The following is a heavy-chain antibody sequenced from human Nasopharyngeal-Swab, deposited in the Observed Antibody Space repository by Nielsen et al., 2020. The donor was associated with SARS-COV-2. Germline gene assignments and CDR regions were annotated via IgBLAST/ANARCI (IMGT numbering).Heavy chain of an antibody. CDR3: AGIWFGELGYYYMDV. V-gene: IGHV4-30-4*01. CDR2: IYYSGST. D-gene: IGHD3-10*01. J-gene: IGHJ6*03. Sequence: WIRQPPGKGLEWIGYIYYSGSTYYNPSLKSRVTISVDTSKNQFSLKPSSVTAADTAVYYCAGIWFGELGYYYMDVWGKGTTVTVSS.